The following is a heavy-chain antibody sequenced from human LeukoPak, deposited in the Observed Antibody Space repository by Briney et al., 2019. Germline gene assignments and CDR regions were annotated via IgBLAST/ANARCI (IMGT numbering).Heavy chain of an antibody. V-gene: IGHV4-34*01. Sequence: SETLSLTCAVYSGSFSDYCWSWIRQPPGKGLEWIGEINHSGSTNYNPSLKSRVTISVDTSKNRFSLKLSSVTAADTAVYYCASGQVRYPSWGQGTLVTVSS. CDR1: SGSFSDYC. J-gene: IGHJ5*02. D-gene: IGHD2-2*02. CDR2: INHSGST. CDR3: ASGQVRYPS.